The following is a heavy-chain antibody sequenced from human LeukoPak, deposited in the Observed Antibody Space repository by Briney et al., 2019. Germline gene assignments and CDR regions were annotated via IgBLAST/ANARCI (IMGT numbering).Heavy chain of an antibody. V-gene: IGHV3-23*01. D-gene: IGHD1/OR15-1a*01. CDR3: VKSNNLGGDC. Sequence: PGGSLRLSCAASGLTFRNYAMNWVRQAPGKGLEWVSSISGSGGGTFYADSVKGRFTISRDNSKKTVYLQMQSLRVEDTAVYYCVKSNNLGGDCWGQGTLVTVSS. CDR2: ISGSGGGT. J-gene: IGHJ4*02. CDR1: GLTFRNYA.